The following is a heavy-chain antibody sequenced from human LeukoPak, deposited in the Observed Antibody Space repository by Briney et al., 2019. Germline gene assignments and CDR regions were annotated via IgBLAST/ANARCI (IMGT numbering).Heavy chain of an antibody. Sequence: SQTLSLTCAISGDSVSSNSVAWSWVRQSPSRGLEWLGRTYYRSKWYSDYADSVKSRITINPDTSKNQFSLQLNSVTPEDTAVYYCARASGAARPRYFDYWGQGTLVTVSS. CDR2: TYYRSKWYS. D-gene: IGHD6-6*01. CDR3: ARASGAARPRYFDY. CDR1: GDSVSSNSVA. V-gene: IGHV6-1*01. J-gene: IGHJ4*02.